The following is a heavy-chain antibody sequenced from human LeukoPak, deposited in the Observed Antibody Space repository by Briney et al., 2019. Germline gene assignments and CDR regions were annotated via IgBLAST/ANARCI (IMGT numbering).Heavy chain of an antibody. D-gene: IGHD5-18*01. V-gene: IGHV3-21*01. Sequence: GGSLTLSCAASGFTFSTYNMNWVRQAPGKGLEWVSSITGSSTYIYYADSVKGRFTISRDNAKNSLSLQMDSLRAEDTAVYYCARGDSYGYSKDYYFDYWGQGTLVTVSS. CDR3: ARGDSYGYSKDYYFDY. CDR2: ITGSSTYI. CDR1: GFTFSTYN. J-gene: IGHJ4*02.